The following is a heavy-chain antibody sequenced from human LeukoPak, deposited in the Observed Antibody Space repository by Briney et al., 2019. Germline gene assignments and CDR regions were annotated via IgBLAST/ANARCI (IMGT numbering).Heavy chain of an antibody. D-gene: IGHD5-18*01. J-gene: IGHJ3*02. Sequence: PSETLSLTCTVSGGSISSYYWSWIRQPPGKGLEWIGYIYYSGSTNYSPSLKSRVTISVDTSENQFSLKLSSVTAADTAVYHCARSEYSYGADAFDIWDQGTMVTVSS. CDR1: GGSISSYY. V-gene: IGHV4-59*01. CDR2: IYYSGST. CDR3: ARSEYSYGADAFDI.